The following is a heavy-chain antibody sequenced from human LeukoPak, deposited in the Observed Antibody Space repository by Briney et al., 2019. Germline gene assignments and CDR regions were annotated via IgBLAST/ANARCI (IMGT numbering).Heavy chain of an antibody. CDR3: ARNTSSSPWFDP. CDR1: GGSVSSPDSY. V-gene: IGHV4-61*03. Sequence: SENLSLTCTVSGGSVSSPDSYWSWLRQPPGKGLEWIGNVYYIGTTSYNSSLKSRVTISVDTSKNHFSLEVTSVTAADTAVYFCARNTSSSPWFDPWGQGTLVTVSS. D-gene: IGHD6-6*01. CDR2: VYYIGTT. J-gene: IGHJ5*02.